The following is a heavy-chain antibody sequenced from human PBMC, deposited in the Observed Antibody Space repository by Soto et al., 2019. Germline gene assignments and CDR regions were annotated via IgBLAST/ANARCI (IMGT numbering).Heavy chain of an antibody. CDR2: IYYTGST. D-gene: IGHD3-16*01. CDR1: GGSISSYY. V-gene: IGHV4-59*01. CDR3: ARGGLISPFDY. Sequence: QVQLQESGPGLVKPSETLSLTCTVSGGSISSYYWSWIRQPPGKGLEWIGNIYYTGSTNYNPSRKSRVTISVDTSKNQFSLKLSSVTAADTAVYYCARGGLISPFDYWGQGTLVTVSS. J-gene: IGHJ4*02.